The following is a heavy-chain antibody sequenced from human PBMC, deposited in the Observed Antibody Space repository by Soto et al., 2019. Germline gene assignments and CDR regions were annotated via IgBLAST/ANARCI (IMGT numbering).Heavy chain of an antibody. V-gene: IGHV1-18*04. D-gene: IGHD3-3*01. CDR3: ARLYGGYGMDV. CDR1: GYTFTNYG. J-gene: IGHJ6*02. Sequence: SVKVSCKASGYTFTNYGLNWVRQAPGQGLEWMGWISAYNGYTNYAQKLQGRVTMTTDTSTSTAYMELRSLRSDDTAVYYCARLYGGYGMDVWGQGTTVTGSS. CDR2: ISAYNGYT.